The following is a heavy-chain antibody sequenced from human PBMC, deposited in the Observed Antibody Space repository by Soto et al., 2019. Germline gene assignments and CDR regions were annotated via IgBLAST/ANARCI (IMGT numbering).Heavy chain of an antibody. CDR1: GYTFFTYD. CDR3: ARNRGTTTSENWFDP. J-gene: IGHJ5*02. CDR2: ISTYSGDT. Sequence: QVHLVQSGVEVKTPGASVRVSCQASGYTFFTYDISWVRQAPGQGLEWMGWISTYSGDTKYAQKFQGRVTMTTDTSTTTAYMAMRSLSSDETAVYYCARNRGTTTSENWFDPWGQGTLVTVSS. V-gene: IGHV1-18*01. D-gene: IGHD1-26*01.